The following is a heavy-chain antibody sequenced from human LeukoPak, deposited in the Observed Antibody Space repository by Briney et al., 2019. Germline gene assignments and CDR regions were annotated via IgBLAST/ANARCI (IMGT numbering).Heavy chain of an antibody. Sequence: ASVKVSCKASGGTFSSYAISWVRQAPGQGLEWMGGLIPIFGTANYAQKFQGRVTITADESTSTAYMELSSLRAEDTAVYYCARRSVAYSYDSSGYSPVYYFDYWGQGTLVTVSS. CDR1: GGTFSSYA. J-gene: IGHJ4*02. CDR2: LIPIFGTA. V-gene: IGHV1-69*13. CDR3: ARRSVAYSYDSSGYSPVYYFDY. D-gene: IGHD3-22*01.